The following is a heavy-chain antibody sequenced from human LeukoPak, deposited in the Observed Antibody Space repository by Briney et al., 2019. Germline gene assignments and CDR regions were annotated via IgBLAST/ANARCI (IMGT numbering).Heavy chain of an antibody. Sequence: QSGGSLRLSCAASGFTFSSYGMHWVRQAPGKGLEWVAVISYDGSNKYYADSVKGRFTISRDNSKNTLYLQMNSLRAEDTAVYYCAKDRSTQNRDDYWGQGTLVTVSS. CDR2: ISYDGSNK. CDR3: AKDRSTQNRDDY. V-gene: IGHV3-30*18. J-gene: IGHJ4*02. CDR1: GFTFSSYG. D-gene: IGHD1-14*01.